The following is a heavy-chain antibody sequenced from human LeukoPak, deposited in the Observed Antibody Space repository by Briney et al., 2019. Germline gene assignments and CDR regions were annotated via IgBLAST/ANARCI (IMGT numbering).Heavy chain of an antibody. J-gene: IGHJ4*02. D-gene: IGHD6-19*01. CDR3: TRGRFSSGWNLLGY. CDR2: INPDTEDS. CDR1: GFDLRDYF. V-gene: IGHV1-2*02. Sequence: ASLKVSCKASGFDLRDYFIHWVRHAPGEGLEWMGSINPDTEDSKIAQQFQGRVTMTRDTSMTTVYMDLSGLTSDDTAVYYCTRGRFSSGWNLLGYWGQGSLVTVSS.